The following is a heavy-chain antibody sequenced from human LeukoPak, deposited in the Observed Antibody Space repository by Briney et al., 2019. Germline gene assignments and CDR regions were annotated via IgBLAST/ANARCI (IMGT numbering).Heavy chain of an antibody. D-gene: IGHD3-9*01. CDR1: GFSFNNYA. CDR2: ISTTGGST. J-gene: IGHJ4*02. V-gene: IGHV3-23*01. CDR3: TNQPILAGSIDS. Sequence: GGSLRLSCAASGFSFNNYAMSWVRQAPGKGLEWVSAISTTGGSTYYADSVKGRFTISRDNSKNTLSLQMDSLRVEDTAVYYCTNQPILAGSIDSWGQGTLVTVSS.